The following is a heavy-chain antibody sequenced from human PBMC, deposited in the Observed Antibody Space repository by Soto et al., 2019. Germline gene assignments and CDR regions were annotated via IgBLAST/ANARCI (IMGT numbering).Heavy chain of an antibody. CDR1: GFTFGSYA. D-gene: IGHD3-22*01. J-gene: IGHJ3*02. V-gene: IGHV3-23*01. CDR2: ISGGGAGT. CDR3: AKVNTMMVGSGNAFDM. Sequence: EVQLLESGGGFVQPGGSLRLSCAASGFTFGSYAMTWVRQAPGKGLEWVLSISGGGAGTYYADSVKGRFNISRDNSKNTLYLQLNSLRAEHTAIYYCAKVNTMMVGSGNAFDMWGQGTMVTVSS.